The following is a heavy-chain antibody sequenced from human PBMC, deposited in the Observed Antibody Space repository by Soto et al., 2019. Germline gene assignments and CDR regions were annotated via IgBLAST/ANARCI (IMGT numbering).Heavy chain of an antibody. CDR2: IHNSGST. CDR3: ARGYCSSSSCYEFDH. J-gene: IGHJ4*02. V-gene: IGHV4-59*01. D-gene: IGHD2-2*01. Sequence: PSETLSLTCTVSSGSISSYYWIWIRQPPGKGPEWIGSIHNSGSTNYNPSLKGRVTISLGTPKKQFSLKVTSVTAADTAMYYCARGYCSSSSCYEFDHWGQGSLVTVSS. CDR1: SGSISSYY.